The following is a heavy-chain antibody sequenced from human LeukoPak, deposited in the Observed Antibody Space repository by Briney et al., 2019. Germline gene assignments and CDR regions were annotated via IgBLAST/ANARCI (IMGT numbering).Heavy chain of an antibody. J-gene: IGHJ5*02. V-gene: IGHV3-23*01. CDR3: AKGSGSGWYGWFDP. CDR1: RLTFSGYA. D-gene: IGHD6-19*01. Sequence: GVSLTLSCAASRLTFSGYAMYWVRQAPGRGLEWVSCIDGSGVNTYYADTVKGRFTISRDNSRNTLYLQMNSLRAEDTAVYYCAKGSGSGWYGWFDPWGQGTLVTVSS. CDR2: IDGSGVNT.